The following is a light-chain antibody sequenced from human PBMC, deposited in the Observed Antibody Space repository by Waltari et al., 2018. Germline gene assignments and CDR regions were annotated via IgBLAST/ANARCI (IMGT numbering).Light chain of an antibody. CDR1: QGISSS. CDR3: QQANSDPLT. Sequence: DIQLTQSPSFLSASVGDRVTITCRASQGISSSLAWFQQKPGGAPKLLIYAASTLPGGVPSRFSGSGSGTEFTLTIINLQPEDFATYYCQQANSDPLTFGGGTKVEMK. V-gene: IGKV1-9*01. CDR2: AAS. J-gene: IGKJ4*01.